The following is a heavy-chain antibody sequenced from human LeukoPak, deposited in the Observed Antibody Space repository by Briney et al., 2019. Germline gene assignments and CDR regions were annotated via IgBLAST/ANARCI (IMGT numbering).Heavy chain of an antibody. Sequence: PSETLSLTCTVSGGSISSYYWSWIRQPPGKGLEWIGYIYYSGSTNYNPSLKSRVTISVDTSKNQFSLKLSSVTAADTAVYYCARGHAEYNPIDYWGQGTLVTVSS. D-gene: IGHD1-14*01. J-gene: IGHJ4*02. CDR3: ARGHAEYNPIDY. V-gene: IGHV4-59*01. CDR2: IYYSGST. CDR1: GGSISSYY.